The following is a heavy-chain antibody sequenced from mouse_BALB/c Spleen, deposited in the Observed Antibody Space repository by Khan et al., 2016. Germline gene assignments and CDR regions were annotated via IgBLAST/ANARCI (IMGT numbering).Heavy chain of an antibody. CDR2: ISNLAYSI. CDR3: VRDEGNGNYYFDY. V-gene: IGHV5-15*02. D-gene: IGHD2-1*01. CDR1: GFTFSDYG. J-gene: IGHJ2*01. Sequence: EVELVESGGGLVQPGGSRKLSCAATGFTFSDYGMAWVRQAPGKGPEWVAFISNLAYSIYYADTVTGRFTISRENAKNTLYLEMSSLRSKDTAMYYWVRDEGNGNYYFDYWGQGTTLTVSS.